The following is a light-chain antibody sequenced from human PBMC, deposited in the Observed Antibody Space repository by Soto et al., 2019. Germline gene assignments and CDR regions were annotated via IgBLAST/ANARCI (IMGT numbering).Light chain of an antibody. Sequence: QSVLTQPPSVSAAPGQKVTISCSGTSSNIGNNYVSWYQQLPVTAPKLLIYDNNKRPSGIPDRFSGSKSGTSATLGITGLQTGDEADYYCGTWDSSLSVHVFGTGTKLTVL. J-gene: IGLJ1*01. CDR2: DNN. V-gene: IGLV1-51*01. CDR1: SSNIGNNY. CDR3: GTWDSSLSVHV.